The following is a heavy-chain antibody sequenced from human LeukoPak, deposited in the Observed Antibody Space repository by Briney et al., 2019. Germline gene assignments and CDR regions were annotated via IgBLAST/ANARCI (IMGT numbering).Heavy chain of an antibody. Sequence: SETLSLTCSVSGGSISSYYWSWIRQPPGKGLEWIGCIYYSGSTNYNPSLKSRVTISVDTSKNQFSLKLSSVTAADTAVYYCARTGGGGASHRQFDYWGQGTLVTVSS. J-gene: IGHJ4*02. V-gene: IGHV4-59*01. CDR1: GGSISSYY. CDR2: IYYSGST. CDR3: ARTGGGGASHRQFDY. D-gene: IGHD3-16*01.